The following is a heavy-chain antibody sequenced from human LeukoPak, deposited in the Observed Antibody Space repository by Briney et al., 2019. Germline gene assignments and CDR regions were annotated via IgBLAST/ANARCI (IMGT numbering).Heavy chain of an antibody. D-gene: IGHD3-3*01. J-gene: IGHJ3*02. Sequence: GGSLRLSCAASGFTFSSYGMHWVRQAPGKGLEWVAVIWYDGSNKYYADFVKGRFTISRDNSKNTLYLQMNSLRAEDTAVYYCARDPTVNFRHVEGAFDIWGQGTMVTVSS. CDR1: GFTFSSYG. CDR3: ARDPTVNFRHVEGAFDI. CDR2: IWYDGSNK. V-gene: IGHV3-33*01.